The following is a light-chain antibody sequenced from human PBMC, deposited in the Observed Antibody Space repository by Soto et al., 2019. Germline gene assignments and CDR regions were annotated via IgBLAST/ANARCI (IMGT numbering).Light chain of an antibody. CDR1: SSNIGAGYE. CDR2: GNS. J-gene: IGLJ3*02. V-gene: IGLV1-40*01. CDR3: QSYDSSLSGFWV. Sequence: QPVLTQPPSVSGAPGQRVTISCTGSSSNIGAGYEVHWYQQLPGTAPKLLIYGNSNRPSGVPDRMSGSKSGTSASLAITGLQAEDEADYYCQSYDSSLSGFWVFGGGTKLTVL.